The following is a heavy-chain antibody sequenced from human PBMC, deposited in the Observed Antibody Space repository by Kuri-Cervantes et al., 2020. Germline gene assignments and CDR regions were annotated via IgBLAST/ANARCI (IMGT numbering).Heavy chain of an antibody. J-gene: IGHJ4*02. V-gene: IGHV4-30-2*01. Sequence: LRLSCAVYGGSFSGYYWSWIRQPPGKGLEWIGYIYHSGSTYYNPSLKSRVTISVDRSKNQFSLKLSSVTAADTAVYYCASEDYDILTGPIDYWGQGTLVTVSS. CDR3: ASEDYDILTGPIDY. D-gene: IGHD3-9*01. CDR1: GGSFSGYY. CDR2: IYHSGST.